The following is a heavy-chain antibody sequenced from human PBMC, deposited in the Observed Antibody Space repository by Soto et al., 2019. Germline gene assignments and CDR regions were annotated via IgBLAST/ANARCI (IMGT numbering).Heavy chain of an antibody. V-gene: IGHV1-69*01. CDR1: GGTFSSYA. D-gene: IGHD3-22*01. J-gene: IGHJ4*02. Sequence: VQLVQSGAEVKKPGSSVKVSCKASGGTFSSYAISWVRQAPGQGLEWMGGIIPIFGTTRHAQKFQGRVTSSADESTSKVHMELSRLTSEDTALYFGARSHYYDSSGYSYFDYWGQGTPVTVTS. CDR3: ARSHYYDSSGYSYFDY. CDR2: IIPIFGTT.